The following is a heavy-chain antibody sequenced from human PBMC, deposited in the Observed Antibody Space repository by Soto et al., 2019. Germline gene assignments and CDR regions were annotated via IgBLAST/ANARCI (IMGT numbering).Heavy chain of an antibody. D-gene: IGHD6-6*01. J-gene: IGHJ5*02. CDR3: ARSFLSEYSSSPGWFDP. CDR1: GFTFSSYW. Sequence: EVQLVESGGGLVQPGGSLRLSCAASGFTFSSYWMSWVRQAQGKGLEWVANIKQDGSEKYYVDSVKGRFTISRDNAKNSLYLQMNSLSAEDTAVYYCARSFLSEYSSSPGWFDPWGQCTLVTVSS. V-gene: IGHV3-7*03. CDR2: IKQDGSEK.